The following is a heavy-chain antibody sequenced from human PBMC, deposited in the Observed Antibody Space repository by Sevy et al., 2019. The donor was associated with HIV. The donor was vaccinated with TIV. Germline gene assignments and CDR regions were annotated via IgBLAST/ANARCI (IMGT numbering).Heavy chain of an antibody. J-gene: IGHJ4*02. V-gene: IGHV1-69*13. CDR3: ATTHSDKYGYYEYYFDH. Sequence: ASVNVSCKASGGTYKSYAISWVRQAPGQGLEWMGGIISMSEPINYAQKFQGTVTITADESTNTAYMELSSLRSEDTAVYYCATTHSDKYGYYEYYFDHWGQGTLVTVSS. D-gene: IGHD3-3*01. CDR2: IISMSEPI. CDR1: GGTYKSYA.